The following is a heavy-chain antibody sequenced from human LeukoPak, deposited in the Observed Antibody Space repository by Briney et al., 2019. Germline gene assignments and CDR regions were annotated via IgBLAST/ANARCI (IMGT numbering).Heavy chain of an antibody. CDR3: TVVVVAATHYYFDY. CDR2: IYYSGST. CDR1: GGSISSSSYY. V-gene: IGHV4-39*01. D-gene: IGHD2-15*01. J-gene: IGHJ4*02. Sequence: PSETLSLTCTVSGGSISSSSYYWGWIRQPPGKGLEWIGSIYYSGSTYYNPSLKSRVTISVDTSKNQFSLKLSSVTAADTAVYYCTVVVVAATHYYFDYWGQGTLVTVSS.